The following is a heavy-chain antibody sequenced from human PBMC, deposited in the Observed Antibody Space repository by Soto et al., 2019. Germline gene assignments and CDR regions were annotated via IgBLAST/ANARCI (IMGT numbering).Heavy chain of an antibody. CDR1: GFTVSGTY. Sequence: EVQLVESGGDLVQPGGSLRLSCAASGFTVSGTYMSWVRQAPGKGLECVSVIYNDDNTYYADSVKGRFTISRHNSKNTLYRQMNSLLAEDTAVYYCARGGGDYCDGMDVWGQGTTVSVSS. D-gene: IGHD3-16*01. CDR2: IYNDDNT. V-gene: IGHV3-53*04. J-gene: IGHJ6*02. CDR3: ARGGGDYCDGMDV.